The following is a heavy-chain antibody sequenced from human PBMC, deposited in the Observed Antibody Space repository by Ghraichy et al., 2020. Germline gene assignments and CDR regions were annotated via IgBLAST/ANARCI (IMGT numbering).Heavy chain of an antibody. D-gene: IGHD3-10*01. CDR2: INHSGST. J-gene: IGHJ4*02. CDR3: ARSSIRVYGSGSYLRY. V-gene: IGHV4-34*01. CDR1: GGSFSGYY. Sequence: SETLSLTCSVYGGSFSGYYWSWIRQPPGKGLEWIGEINHSGSTNYNPSLKSRVTISVDTSKNQFSLKLSSVTAADTAVYYCARSSIRVYGSGSYLRYWGQGTLVTVSS.